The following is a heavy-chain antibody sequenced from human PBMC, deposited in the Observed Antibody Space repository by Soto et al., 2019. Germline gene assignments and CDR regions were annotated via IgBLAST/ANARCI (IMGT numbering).Heavy chain of an antibody. D-gene: IGHD6-6*01. CDR2: IKQDGSEE. CDR3: GREIAARL. CDR1: GFTFSSYW. V-gene: IGHV3-7*01. J-gene: IGHJ6*01. Sequence: EVQLVESGGGLVQPGGSLRLSCAASGFTFSSYWMSWFRQAPGKGLEWVANIKQDGSEENYVDSVKGRFTISRDNAKNALYLQMNSLRVGDTAVYHCGREIAARLWGKGTTVTVSS.